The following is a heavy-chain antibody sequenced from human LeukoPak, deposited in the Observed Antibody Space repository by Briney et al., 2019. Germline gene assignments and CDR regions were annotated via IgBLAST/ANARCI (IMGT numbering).Heavy chain of an antibody. J-gene: IGHJ4*02. CDR3: AKRYSNNWFYFDY. Sequence: PGGSLRLSCAASGFTFSSYAISWVRQAPGKGLEWVSSISGSGGSTYYADSVKGRFTISRDNSKNTLYMQMNSLRAEDTAVYYCAKRYSNNWFYFDYWGLGTLVTVSS. CDR2: ISGSGGST. CDR1: GFTFSSYA. V-gene: IGHV3-23*01. D-gene: IGHD6-13*01.